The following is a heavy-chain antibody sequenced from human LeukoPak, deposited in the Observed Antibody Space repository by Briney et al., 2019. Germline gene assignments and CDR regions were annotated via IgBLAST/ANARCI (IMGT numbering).Heavy chain of an antibody. CDR2: INHSGST. Sequence: PSETLSLTCAVYGGSFSGYYWSWIRQPPGKGLEWIGEINHSGSTNYNPSLKSRVTISVDTSKNQFSLKLSSVTAADTAVYYCARVRKGGLLESNWFDPWAREPWSPSPQ. J-gene: IGHJ5*02. V-gene: IGHV4-34*01. CDR1: GGSFSGYY. CDR3: ARVRKGGLLESNWFDP. D-gene: IGHD3/OR15-3a*01.